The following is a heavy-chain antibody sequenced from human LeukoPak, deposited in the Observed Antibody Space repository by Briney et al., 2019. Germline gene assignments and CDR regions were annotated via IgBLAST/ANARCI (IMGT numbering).Heavy chain of an antibody. CDR1: GFTFSK. V-gene: IGHV3-48*03. D-gene: IGHD2-21*01. J-gene: IGHJ6*01. Sequence: PGGSLRLSCAPSGFTFSKMTWVRQAPGKGLEWISYISGSGNTIYYAESVKGRFTISRDSAKNSLYLQMNSLRAEDTAIYYCASNLHCGTGCYYDNGLDACGQRTTVTVSS. CDR3: ASNLHCGTGCYYDNGLDA. CDR2: ISGSGNTI.